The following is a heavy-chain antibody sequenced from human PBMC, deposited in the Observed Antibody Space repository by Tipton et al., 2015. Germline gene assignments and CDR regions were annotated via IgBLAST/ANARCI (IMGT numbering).Heavy chain of an antibody. Sequence: VQLVQSGGGLIQSGGSLRLSCAAPGFTVSSNYMSWVRQAPGKGLEWVSIIYSGGSTYYADSVKGRFTISRDNSKNTLYLQMNSLMAEDTAVYYCARGQWLVNYWGQGTLVTVSS. CDR2: IYSGGST. J-gene: IGHJ4*02. CDR3: ARGQWLVNY. V-gene: IGHV3-53*01. CDR1: GFTVSSNY. D-gene: IGHD6-19*01.